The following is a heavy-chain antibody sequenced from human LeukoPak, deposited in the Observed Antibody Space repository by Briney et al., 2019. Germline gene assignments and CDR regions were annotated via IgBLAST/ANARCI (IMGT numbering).Heavy chain of an antibody. J-gene: IGHJ6*03. Sequence: SETLSLTCTVSGGSISSYYWSWIRQPPGKGLEWIGSIYYSGSTYYNPSLKSRVTISVDTSKNQFSLKLSSVTAADTAVYYCARGYGSGNYYYYYMDVWGKGATVTVSS. D-gene: IGHD3-10*01. CDR3: ARGYGSGNYYYYYMDV. CDR1: GGSISSYY. CDR2: IYYSGST. V-gene: IGHV4-59*05.